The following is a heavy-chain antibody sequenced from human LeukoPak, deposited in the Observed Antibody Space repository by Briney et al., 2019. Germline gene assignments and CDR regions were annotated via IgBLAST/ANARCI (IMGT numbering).Heavy chain of an antibody. CDR3: ARDEASGWFV. Sequence: PSETLSLTCTVSGGSISSGSYYWSWIRQPAGKGLEWIGRIYTSGSTNYNPSLKSRVTISVDTSKNQFSLKLSSVTAADTAVYYCARDEASGWFVWGQGTLVTVSS. V-gene: IGHV4-61*02. CDR1: GGSISSGSYY. CDR2: IYTSGST. J-gene: IGHJ4*02. D-gene: IGHD6-19*01.